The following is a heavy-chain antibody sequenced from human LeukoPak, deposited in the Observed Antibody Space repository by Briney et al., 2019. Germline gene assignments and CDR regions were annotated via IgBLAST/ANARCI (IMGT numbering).Heavy chain of an antibody. D-gene: IGHD5-12*01. V-gene: IGHV1-69*05. J-gene: IGHJ4*02. CDR2: IIPIFGTA. CDR1: GGTFSSYA. CDR3: ARCLRYSGYDWYYFDY. Sequence: ASVKVSCKASGGTFSSYAISWVRQAPGQGLEWMGGIIPIFGTANYAQKFQGRVTITTDESTSTAYMELSSLRSEDTAVYYCARCLRYSGYDWYYFDYWGRGTLVTVSS.